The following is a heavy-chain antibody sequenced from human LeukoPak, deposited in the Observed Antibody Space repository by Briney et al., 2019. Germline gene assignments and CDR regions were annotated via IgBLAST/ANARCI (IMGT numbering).Heavy chain of an antibody. V-gene: IGHV3-33*01. CDR1: GFTFSSYG. Sequence: GRSLRLSCAASGFTFSSYGMHWVRQAPGKGLEWVAVIWYDGSNKYYADSVKGRFTISRDNSKNTLYLQMNSLRAEDTAVYYCAGPTVTTPTGGNWGQGTLVTVSS. J-gene: IGHJ4*02. CDR2: IWYDGSNK. D-gene: IGHD4-11*01. CDR3: AGPTVTTPTGGN.